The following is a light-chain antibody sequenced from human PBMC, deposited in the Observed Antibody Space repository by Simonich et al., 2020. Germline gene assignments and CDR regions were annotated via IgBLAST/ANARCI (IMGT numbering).Light chain of an antibody. CDR3: SSYTSSSTLV. Sequence: QSALTQPASLSVSPGQSFTISCTGTSSDVCGYNYVSWYQQHPGKAPKLLCYDISHGPSGVSNRFAGSKSGNTASLTISGLQAEDEADYYCSSYTSSSTLVFGGGTKLTVL. CDR2: DIS. CDR1: SSDVCGYNY. J-gene: IGLJ2*01. V-gene: IGLV2-14*03.